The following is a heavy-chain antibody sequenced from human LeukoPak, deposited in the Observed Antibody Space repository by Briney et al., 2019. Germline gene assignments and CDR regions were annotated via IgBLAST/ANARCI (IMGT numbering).Heavy chain of an antibody. CDR2: INPSGGST. CDR1: RYTFTSYY. D-gene: IGHD2-2*01. CDR3: ARSLVVPAAVPSCFDY. Sequence: GASLKVSCKASRYTFTSYYMHCVRQAPRQGLEWMGIINPSGGSTSYAQKFQGRVTMTRDTSTSTVYMELSSLRSEDTAVYYCARSLVVPAAVPSCFDYWGQGTLVTVSS. J-gene: IGHJ4*02. V-gene: IGHV1-46*03.